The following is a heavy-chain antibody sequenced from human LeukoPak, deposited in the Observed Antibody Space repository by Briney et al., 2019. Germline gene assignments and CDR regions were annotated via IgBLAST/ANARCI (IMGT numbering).Heavy chain of an antibody. CDR2: ISSDGSNK. Sequence: PGWSLRLSCTASGFTFSSYAMHWGRQAPGKGLEWVAVISSDGSNKYYTDSVKGRFTISRDNSKNTLYLQMNSLRAEDTAVYYCARAFAEYCTNGVCSDWFDPWGQGTLVTVSS. J-gene: IGHJ5*02. CDR3: ARAFAEYCTNGVCSDWFDP. CDR1: GFTFSSYA. D-gene: IGHD2-8*01. V-gene: IGHV3-30*10.